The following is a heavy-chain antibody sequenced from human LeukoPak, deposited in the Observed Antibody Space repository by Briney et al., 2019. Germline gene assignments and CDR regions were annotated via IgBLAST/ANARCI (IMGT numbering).Heavy chain of an antibody. CDR3: AREGLDTSDYYGSRLDY. V-gene: IGHV1-46*01. CDR2: INPSDGST. Sequence: GASVKVSCKASGYTFTTYYMHWVRQAPGQGLEWMGIINPSDGSTSYAQKFQDRVTMTRDTSTSTVYMELSSLRSEDPAVYYCAREGLDTSDYYGSRLDYWGPGTLVTVSS. CDR1: GYTFTTYY. J-gene: IGHJ4*02. D-gene: IGHD3-22*01.